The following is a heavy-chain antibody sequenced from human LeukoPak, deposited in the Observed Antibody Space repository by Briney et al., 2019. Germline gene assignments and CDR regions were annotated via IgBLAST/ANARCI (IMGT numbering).Heavy chain of an antibody. Sequence: ASVKVSCKASGYTFTSYDINWVRQATGQGLEWMGWMNPNSGNTGYAQKFQGRVTMTRNTSISTAYMELSSLRSEDTAVDYCARDGFGELSLDYWGQGTLVTVSS. J-gene: IGHJ4*02. V-gene: IGHV1-8*01. CDR1: GYTFTSYD. D-gene: IGHD3-10*01. CDR2: MNPNSGNT. CDR3: ARDGFGELSLDY.